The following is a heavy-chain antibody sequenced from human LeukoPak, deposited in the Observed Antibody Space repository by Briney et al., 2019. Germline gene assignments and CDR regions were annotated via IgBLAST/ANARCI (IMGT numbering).Heavy chain of an antibody. CDR2: MNPNSGNT. CDR1: GYTFTSYD. CDR3: ARSRDAYYYYYGMDV. V-gene: IGHV1-8*01. D-gene: IGHD5-24*01. Sequence: ASVKVSCKASGYTFTSYDINWVRQATGQGLEWMGWMNPNSGNTGYAQKFQGRVTMTRNTSISTAYMELSSLRSEDTAVYYCARSRDAYYYYYGMDVWGQGTTVTVSS. J-gene: IGHJ6*02.